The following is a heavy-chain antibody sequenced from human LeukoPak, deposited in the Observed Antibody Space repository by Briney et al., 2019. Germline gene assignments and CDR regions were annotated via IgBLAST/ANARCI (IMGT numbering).Heavy chain of an antibody. D-gene: IGHD3-9*01. CDR2: ISGSGGNT. CDR1: GFTFSNYA. CDR3: AKWGDYDVVTAYYVSDC. V-gene: IGHV3-23*01. J-gene: IGHJ5*01. Sequence: PGASLRLSCAASGFTFSNYAMSWLRQAPGKALEGVSAISGSGGNTYYADSVKGQFTIYRDNSKITVCLQMNSLRAEDTAVYYCAKWGDYDVVTAYYVSDCWGQGTLVTVS.